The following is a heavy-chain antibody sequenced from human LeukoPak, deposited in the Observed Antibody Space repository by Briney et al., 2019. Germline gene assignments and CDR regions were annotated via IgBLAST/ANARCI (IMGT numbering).Heavy chain of an antibody. J-gene: IGHJ4*02. CDR1: GDTFNNYA. CDR3: ARPPVTTEGDY. CDR2: INPILGVP. V-gene: IGHV1-69*04. Sequence: SVKVSCKASGDTFNNYAINWVRQASGQGLEWMGRINPILGVPNYAQKFQGRVTITADKSTSTAYMELSSLRSEDTAVYYCARPPVTTEGDYWGQGTLVAVSS. D-gene: IGHD4-17*01.